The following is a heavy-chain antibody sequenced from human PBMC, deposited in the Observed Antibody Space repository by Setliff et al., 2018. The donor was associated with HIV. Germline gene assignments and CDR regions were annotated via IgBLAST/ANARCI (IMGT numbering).Heavy chain of an antibody. CDR3: ARALDYDIYYMDV. CDR2: IYTSGST. D-gene: IGHD3-22*01. V-gene: IGHV4-4*08. J-gene: IGHJ6*03. Sequence: SETLSLTCTVSGGSISSYYWSWIRQPPGKGLEWIGYIYTSGSTNYNPSLKSRVIISVDTSKNQFSLKLSSVTAADTAVYYCARALDYDIYYMDVWGKGTTVTVSS. CDR1: GGSISSYY.